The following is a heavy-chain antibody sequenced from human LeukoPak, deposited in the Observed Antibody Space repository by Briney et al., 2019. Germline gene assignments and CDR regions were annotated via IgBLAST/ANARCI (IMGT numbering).Heavy chain of an antibody. CDR3: ARSIAVAGSDY. D-gene: IGHD6-19*01. Sequence: PGGSLRLSCAASGFTFSSYAMSWVRQAPGKGLEWVSAISGSGGSTYYADSVKGRFTISRDNAKNSLYLQMNSLRAEDTAVYYCARSIAVAGSDYWGQGTLVTVSS. CDR1: GFTFSSYA. J-gene: IGHJ4*02. V-gene: IGHV3-23*01. CDR2: ISGSGGST.